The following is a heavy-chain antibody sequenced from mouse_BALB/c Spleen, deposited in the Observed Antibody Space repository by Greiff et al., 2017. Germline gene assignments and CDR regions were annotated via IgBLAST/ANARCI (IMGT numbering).Heavy chain of an antibody. Sequence: VQLQESGPGLVAPSQSLSITCTVSGFSLTGYGVNWVRQPPGKGLEWLGMIWGDGSTDYNSALKSRLSISKDNSKSQVFLKMNSLQTDDTARYYCARGGRRRDFDYWAQGTTLTVSS. D-gene: IGHD1-1*01. CDR2: IWGDGST. CDR1: GFSLTGYG. J-gene: IGHJ2*01. CDR3: ARGGRRRDFDY. V-gene: IGHV2-6-7*01.